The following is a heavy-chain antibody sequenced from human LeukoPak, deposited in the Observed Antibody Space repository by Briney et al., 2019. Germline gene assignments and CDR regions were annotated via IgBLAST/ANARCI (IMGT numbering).Heavy chain of an antibody. CDR3: AKGGSSGWEYYYYYYGMDV. D-gene: IGHD6-19*01. CDR1: GFTFDNYA. J-gene: IGHJ6*02. Sequence: GGSLRLSCAASGFTFDNYAMHWVRQAPGKGLEWVSLISGDGGSTYYADSVKGRFTISRDNSKNSLYLQMNSLRTEDTALYYCAKGGSSGWEYYYYYYGMDVWGQGTTVTVSS. CDR2: ISGDGGST. V-gene: IGHV3-43*02.